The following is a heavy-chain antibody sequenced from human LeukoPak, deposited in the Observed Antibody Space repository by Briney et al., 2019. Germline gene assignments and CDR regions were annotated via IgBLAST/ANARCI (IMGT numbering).Heavy chain of an antibody. CDR1: GYSFTTYG. CDR3: ARGQPFDY. J-gene: IGHJ4*02. Sequence: ASVKVSCKASGYSFTTYGISWVRQAPGQGLEWMGWISAYNGITKYAQNLQGRVTITRNTSISTAYMELSSLRSEDTAVYYCARGQPFDYWGQGTLVTVSS. D-gene: IGHD6-13*01. CDR2: ISAYNGIT. V-gene: IGHV1-18*01.